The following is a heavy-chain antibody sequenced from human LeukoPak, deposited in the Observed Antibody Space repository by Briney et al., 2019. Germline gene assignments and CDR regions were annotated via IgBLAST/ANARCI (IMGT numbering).Heavy chain of an antibody. CDR2: IWYDGSNK. V-gene: IGHV3-33*03. D-gene: IGHD2-2*01. CDR3: ASWAFFGRSSNTVDY. CDR1: GFTFSSYV. J-gene: IGHJ4*02. Sequence: GRSLRLSCAASGFTFSSYVMHWVRQAPGKGLEWVAVIWYDGSNKYYADSVKGRFTISRDNAKNSLYLQMNSLRAEDTAVYYCASWAFFGRSSNTVDYWGQGTLVTVSS.